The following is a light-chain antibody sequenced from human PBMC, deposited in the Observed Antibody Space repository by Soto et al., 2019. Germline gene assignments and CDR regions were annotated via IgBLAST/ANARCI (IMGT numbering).Light chain of an antibody. V-gene: IGKV1-39*01. J-gene: IGKJ1*01. CDR2: AAS. CDR1: QSISTN. Sequence: IQITKSPSSLSASVGDRVTITCRASQSISTNLDWYQQKPGKAPKLLIYAASTLQSGVPSRFSGSGSGTDFTLTISSLQPEDFATYYCQQYDSSPRTFGQGTKVDIK. CDR3: QQYDSSPRT.